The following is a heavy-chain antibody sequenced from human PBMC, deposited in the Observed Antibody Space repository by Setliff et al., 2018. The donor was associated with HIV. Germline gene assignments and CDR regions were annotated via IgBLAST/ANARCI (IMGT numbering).Heavy chain of an antibody. CDR2: IYQTGKT. CDR3: AKEGNSVDNWLDT. Sequence: SETLSLTCTVSGDPIFIGGYYWSWIRQHPGGGLEWIGYIYQTGKTYYNPSIQSRISMSLDMSQNQFSLKLSSVTAADTAVYSCAKEGNSVDNWLDTWGTGTLVTVSS. V-gene: IGHV4-31*03. CDR1: GDPIFIGGYY. D-gene: IGHD1-26*01. J-gene: IGHJ5*02.